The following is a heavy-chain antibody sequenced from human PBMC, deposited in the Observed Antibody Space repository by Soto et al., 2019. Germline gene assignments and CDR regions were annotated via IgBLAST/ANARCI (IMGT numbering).Heavy chain of an antibody. J-gene: IGHJ4*02. CDR1: GFTFSNYA. V-gene: IGHV3-30*18. CDR3: AKDGAIAAADYFFDY. CDR2: IASDGKDK. D-gene: IGHD6-13*01. Sequence: QVQLVESGGGVVQPGRSLKLSCAASGFTFSNYAIHWVRQAPGKGLEWVAVIASDGKDKRYADSVKGRFTISRDNSKNTVYLQMKSLRGEDTAVYYCAKDGAIAAADYFFDYWGQGSLVTVSS.